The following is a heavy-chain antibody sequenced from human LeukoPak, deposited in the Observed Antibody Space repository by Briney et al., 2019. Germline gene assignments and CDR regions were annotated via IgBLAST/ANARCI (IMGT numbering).Heavy chain of an antibody. J-gene: IGHJ4*02. Sequence: GGSLRLSCAPSGFTFSSYWVSWVRQARGRGLEWVAMLKQDGSHKYYVDYAKGRFTIPRENAKNSLSLQMNSLRPENTAMYYCASMENDCSSTSCPFDYWGQGTLVTVYS. CDR1: GFTFSSYW. V-gene: IGHV3-7*01. CDR2: LKQDGSHK. D-gene: IGHD2-2*01. CDR3: ASMENDCSSTSCPFDY.